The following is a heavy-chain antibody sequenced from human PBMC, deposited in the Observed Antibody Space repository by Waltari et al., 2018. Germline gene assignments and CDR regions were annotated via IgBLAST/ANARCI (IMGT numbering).Heavy chain of an antibody. Sequence: QLQLQESGPGLVKPSETLSLTCTVSGGSISSSSYYWGWIRQPPGKGLEWIGSIYYSGSTYYNPSLKSRVTISVDTSKNQFSLKLSSVTAADTAVYYCAGHYVVVVAATPGFDYWGQGTLVTVSS. CDR1: GGSISSSSYY. D-gene: IGHD2-15*01. V-gene: IGHV4-39*01. CDR2: IYYSGST. J-gene: IGHJ4*02. CDR3: AGHYVVVVAATPGFDY.